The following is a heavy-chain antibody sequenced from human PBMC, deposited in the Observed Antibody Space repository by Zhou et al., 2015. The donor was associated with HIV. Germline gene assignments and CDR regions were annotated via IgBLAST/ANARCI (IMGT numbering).Heavy chain of an antibody. CDR2: ISAYNGNT. J-gene: IGHJ2*01. D-gene: IGHD3-22*01. Sequence: QVQLVQSGAEVKKPGASVKVSCKASGYTFIRYGISWVRQAPGQGPEWMGWISAYNGNTAYAQKLQDRVTMTTDTSTSTAYMELRSLRSDDTAVYYCARLELGYNYDSSGPFDLVGPWHPGHCLL. V-gene: IGHV1-18*01. CDR1: GYTFIRYG. CDR3: ARLELGYNYDSSGPFDL.